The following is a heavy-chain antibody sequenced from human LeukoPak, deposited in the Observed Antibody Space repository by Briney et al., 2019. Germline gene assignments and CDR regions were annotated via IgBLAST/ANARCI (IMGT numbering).Heavy chain of an antibody. D-gene: IGHD3-10*01. CDR2: IDYSGST. V-gene: IGHV4-30-4*01. CDR3: ARFDYYSSGSYDASGAFDI. CDR1: GGSISSGDYY. Sequence: PSQTLSLTCTVSGGSISSGDYYWSWIRQPPGKGLQWIGYIDYSGSTYYNPSLKSRVTISVDTSKNQFSLKLSSVTAADTAVYYCARFDYYSSGSYDASGAFDIWGQGTMVTVSS. J-gene: IGHJ3*02.